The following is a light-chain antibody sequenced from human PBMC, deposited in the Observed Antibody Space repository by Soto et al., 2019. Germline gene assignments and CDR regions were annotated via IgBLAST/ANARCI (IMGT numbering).Light chain of an antibody. CDR2: DVS. J-gene: IGLJ2*01. CDR1: SSDVGGYNF. V-gene: IGLV2-14*01. CDR3: NSYTTSSTLVL. Sequence: QSALTQPASVSGSPGQSITISCTGTSSDVGGYNFVSWYHQHPGKAPKLMIYDVSNRPSGVSNRFSGSKSGNTASLTISGLQAEDEADYYCNSYTTSSTLVLFGGGTKLTVL.